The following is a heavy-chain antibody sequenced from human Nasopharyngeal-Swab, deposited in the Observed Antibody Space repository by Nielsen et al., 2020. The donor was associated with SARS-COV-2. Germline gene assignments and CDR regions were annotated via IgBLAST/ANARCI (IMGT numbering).Heavy chain of an antibody. CDR1: GGSISSSSYY. J-gene: IGHJ6*02. CDR3: ARRDYDFWSGFNGYYYGMDV. CDR2: IYYSGST. V-gene: IGHV4-39*01. Sequence: SETLSLTCTVSGGSISSSSYYWGWIRQPPGKGPEWNGSIYYSGSTYYNPSVKSRVTLSVTTSKNQYPLKLSSVTATDMAVYYCARRDYDFWSGFNGYYYGMDVWGQGTTVTVSS. D-gene: IGHD3-3*01.